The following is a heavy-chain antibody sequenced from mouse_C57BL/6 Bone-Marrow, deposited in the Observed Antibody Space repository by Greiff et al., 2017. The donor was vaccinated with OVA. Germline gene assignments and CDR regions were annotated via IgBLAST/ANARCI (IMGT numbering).Heavy chain of an antibody. CDR2: ISNGGGRT. V-gene: IGHV5-12*01. J-gene: IGHJ4*01. Sequence: EVKLVESGGGLVQPGGSLKLSCAASGFTFSDYYMYWVRQTPEKRLEWVAYISNGGGRTYYPDTVKGRFTISRDNAKNTLYLQMSRLKSEDTAMYYCARRHSNFYAMDDWGQGTSVTVSS. D-gene: IGHD2-5*01. CDR1: GFTFSDYY. CDR3: ARRHSNFYAMDD.